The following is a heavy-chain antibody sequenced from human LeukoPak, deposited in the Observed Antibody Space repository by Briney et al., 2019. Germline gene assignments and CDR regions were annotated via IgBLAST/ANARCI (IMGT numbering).Heavy chain of an antibody. J-gene: IGHJ4*02. CDR2: IYTSGST. CDR3: ARHALNYDILTGYQPYYFDY. V-gene: IGHV4-4*09. CDR1: GGSISSYY. D-gene: IGHD3-9*01. Sequence: SETLSLTCTVSGGSISSYYWSWIRQPPGKGLEWIGYIYTSGSTNYNPSLKSRVTISVDTSKNQFSLKLSSVTAADTGVYYCARHALNYDILTGYQPYYFDYWGQGTLVTVSS.